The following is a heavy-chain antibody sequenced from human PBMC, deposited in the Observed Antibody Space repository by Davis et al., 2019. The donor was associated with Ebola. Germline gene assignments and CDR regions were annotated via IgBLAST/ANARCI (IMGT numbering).Heavy chain of an antibody. D-gene: IGHD3-22*01. Sequence: SETLSLTCTVSGGSVSSGSYYWSWIRQPPGKRLEWIGYIYYSGSTNYNPSLKSRVTISVDTSKNQFSLKLSSVTAADTAVYYCARARRYYDSSGYYSWWGQGTLVTVSS. CDR1: GGSVSSGSYY. CDR3: ARARRYYDSSGYYSW. J-gene: IGHJ4*02. CDR2: IYYSGST. V-gene: IGHV4-61*01.